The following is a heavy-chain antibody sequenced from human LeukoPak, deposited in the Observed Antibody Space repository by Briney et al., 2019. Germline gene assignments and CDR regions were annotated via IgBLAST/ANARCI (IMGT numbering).Heavy chain of an antibody. V-gene: IGHV3-30-3*01. CDR1: GFTFSSYA. CDR2: ISYDGSNK. D-gene: IGHD6-6*01. Sequence: PGGSLRLSCAASGFTFSSYAMHWVRQAPGKGLEWVAVISYDGSNKYYADSVKGRFTISRDNSKNTLYLQMNSLRAEDTAVYYCARERGEQLVPGPFDYWGQGTLVTVSS. CDR3: ARERGEQLVPGPFDY. J-gene: IGHJ4*02.